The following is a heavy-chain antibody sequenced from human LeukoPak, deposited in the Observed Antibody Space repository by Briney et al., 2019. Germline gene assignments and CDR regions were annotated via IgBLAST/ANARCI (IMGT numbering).Heavy chain of an antibody. Sequence: KFQGRVTITRDTSASTAYMELSSLRSEDTAVYYCARGAYCSSTSCYMRGFDYWGQGTPVTVSS. CDR3: ARGAYCSSTSCYMRGFDY. V-gene: IGHV1-3*01. D-gene: IGHD2-2*02. J-gene: IGHJ4*02.